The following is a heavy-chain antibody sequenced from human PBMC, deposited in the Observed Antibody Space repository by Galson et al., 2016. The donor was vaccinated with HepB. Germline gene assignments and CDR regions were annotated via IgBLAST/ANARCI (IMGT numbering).Heavy chain of an antibody. V-gene: IGHV3-23*01. J-gene: IGHJ4*02. CDR3: ARSGVWGTHRSPDY. D-gene: IGHD3-16*02. CDR1: GFPFSPYA. CDR2: LSGSGDVT. Sequence: SLRLSCAASGFPFSPYAMSWVRQPPGKGLEWVSTLSGSGDVTHHADSVEGRFTISRDNSKNTLYLQMNSLRGEDTALYYCARSGVWGTHRSPDYWGQGTLVTGSS.